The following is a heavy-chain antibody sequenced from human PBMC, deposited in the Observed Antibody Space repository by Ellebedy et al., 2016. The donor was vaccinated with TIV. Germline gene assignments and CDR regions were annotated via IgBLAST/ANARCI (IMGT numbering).Heavy chain of an antibody. V-gene: IGHV3-9*01. CDR1: GFTFDDYA. Sequence: GGSLRLSXAASGFTFDDYAMHWVRQAPGKGLEWVSGISWNSGSIGYADSVKGRFTISRDNAKNSLYLQMNSLRAEDTALYYCAKDISGSYWRYFDYWGQGTLVTVSS. D-gene: IGHD1-26*01. CDR2: ISWNSGSI. CDR3: AKDISGSYWRYFDY. J-gene: IGHJ4*02.